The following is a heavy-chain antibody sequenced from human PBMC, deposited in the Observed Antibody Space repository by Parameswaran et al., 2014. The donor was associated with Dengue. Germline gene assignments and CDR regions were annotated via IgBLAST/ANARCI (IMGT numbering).Heavy chain of an antibody. V-gene: IGHV3-30*18. Sequence: SLKISCAASGFTFSSYGMHWVRQAPGKGLEWVAVISYDGSNKYYADSMKGRFTISRDNSKNTLYLQMNSLRAEDTAVYYCAKLMDENDYGGLGWGQGTLVTVSS. D-gene: IGHD4-23*01. CDR3: AKLMDENDYGGLG. CDR2: ISYDGSNK. J-gene: IGHJ4*02. CDR1: GFTFSSYG.